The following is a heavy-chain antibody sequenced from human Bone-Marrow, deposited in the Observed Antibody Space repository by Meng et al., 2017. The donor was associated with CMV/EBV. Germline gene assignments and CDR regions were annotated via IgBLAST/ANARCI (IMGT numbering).Heavy chain of an antibody. J-gene: IGHJ6*02. D-gene: IGHD3-16*01. CDR3: ARPFGQSVGYYGMDV. CDR1: GFTFDDYA. Sequence: SLKISCAASGFTFDDYAMHWVRQAPGKGLEWVSGISWNSGSIGYADSVKGRFTISRDNAKNSLYLQMNSLRAEDTAVYYCARPFGQSVGYYGMDVWGQGTTVTVSS. CDR2: ISWNSGSI. V-gene: IGHV3-9*01.